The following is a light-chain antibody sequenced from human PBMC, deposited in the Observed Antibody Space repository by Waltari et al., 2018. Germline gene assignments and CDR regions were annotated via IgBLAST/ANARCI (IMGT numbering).Light chain of an antibody. Sequence: AIQMTQSPSSLSASVGDRVTITCRASQGIRNDLGWYQQKPGKAPKLLIYAASSLQSGVPSRFSGSGSGTDFTLTISSLQPEDFATYYCQQRSNWLRGFTFGGGTKVEIK. CDR2: AAS. V-gene: IGKV1-6*01. CDR3: QQRSNWLRGFT. CDR1: QGIRND. J-gene: IGKJ4*01.